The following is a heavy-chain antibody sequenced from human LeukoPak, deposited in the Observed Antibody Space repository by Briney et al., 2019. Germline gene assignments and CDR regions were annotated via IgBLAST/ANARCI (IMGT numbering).Heavy chain of an antibody. CDR2: ISSSSSYI. Sequence: PGGSLRLSCAASGFTFSSYSMNWVRQAPGKGLEWVSSISSSSSYIYYADSVKGRFTISRNNAKNSLYLQMNSLRADDTAVYYCARDRDSRWDFDLWGRGTLVTVSS. CDR3: ARDRDSRWDFDL. CDR1: GFTFSSYS. V-gene: IGHV3-21*01. D-gene: IGHD3-22*01. J-gene: IGHJ2*01.